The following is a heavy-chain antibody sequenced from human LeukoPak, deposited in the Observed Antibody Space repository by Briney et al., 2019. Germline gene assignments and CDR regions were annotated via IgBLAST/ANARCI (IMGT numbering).Heavy chain of an antibody. CDR1: GFTVSSNY. J-gene: IGHJ6*02. CDR3: AKSFTGDNYYYGVDV. CDR2: IFRSGGDT. V-gene: IGHV3-23*01. D-gene: IGHD3-10*01. Sequence: PGGSLRLSCAASGFTVSSNYMSWVRQAPGKGLEWVSAIFRSGGDTYYADSMKGRFTISRDNSKNTLYLQMNSLRVGDTAIYYCAKSFTGDNYYYGVDVWGQGTTVTVSS.